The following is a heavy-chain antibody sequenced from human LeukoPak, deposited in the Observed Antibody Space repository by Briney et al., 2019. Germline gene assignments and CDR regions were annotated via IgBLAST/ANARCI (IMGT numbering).Heavy chain of an antibody. J-gene: IGHJ5*02. CDR3: ARKGGGQLVNTRRWFDP. CDR1: GGSISTYY. D-gene: IGHD6-6*01. CDR2: IYTSGTT. Sequence: SETLSLTCTVSGGSISTYYWSWIRQPAGKGLEWIGRIYTSGTTYYNPSLKSRVTISLDTSKNQFSLKLSSVTAADTAVYYCARKGGGQLVNTRRWFDPWGQGTLVTVSS. V-gene: IGHV4-4*07.